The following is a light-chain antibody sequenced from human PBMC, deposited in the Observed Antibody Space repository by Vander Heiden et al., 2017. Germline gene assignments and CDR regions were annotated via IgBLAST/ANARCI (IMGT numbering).Light chain of an antibody. CDR2: RNK. V-gene: IGLV1-47*01. CDR3: AAWDDSLSGYV. Sequence: QSVLTQPPSASGTPGQRVTIACSGRSSNIGSNYVYWFQQLPGTAPKLLIYRNKQRPSGVPDRFSGSKSGTSASLAISGLRSEDEADYYCAAWDDSLSGYVFGAGTKVTVL. J-gene: IGLJ1*01. CDR1: SSNIGSNY.